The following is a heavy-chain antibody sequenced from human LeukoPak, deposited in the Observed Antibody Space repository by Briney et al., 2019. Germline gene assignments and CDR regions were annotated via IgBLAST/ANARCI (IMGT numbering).Heavy chain of an antibody. V-gene: IGHV3-48*01. CDR2: ISSSSSTI. CDR1: GFTFSSYS. Sequence: GGSLRLSCAASGFTFSSYSMNWVRQAPGKGLEWVSYISSSSSTIYYADSVKGRFTISRDNAKNSLYLQMNSLRAEDTAVYHCAAGGDYYYHRDVWGKGTTVTVSS. J-gene: IGHJ6*03. CDR3: AAGGDYYYHRDV. D-gene: IGHD3-10*01.